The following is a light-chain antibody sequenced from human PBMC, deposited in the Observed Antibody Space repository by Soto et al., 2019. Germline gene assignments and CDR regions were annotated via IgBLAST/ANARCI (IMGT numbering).Light chain of an antibody. J-gene: IGLJ3*02. CDR1: SSDVGGNDY. CDR3: CSYGFAGSDYLV. CDR2: EVN. V-gene: IGLV2-8*01. Sequence: QPVLTQPPSASGSPGQSVTISCTGASSDVGGNDYVSWYQHHPGKVPKLMIFEVNKRPSGVPHRFSGSKSGNTASLTVSGLQAEDEADYYCCSYGFAGSDYLVFGGGTKVTVL.